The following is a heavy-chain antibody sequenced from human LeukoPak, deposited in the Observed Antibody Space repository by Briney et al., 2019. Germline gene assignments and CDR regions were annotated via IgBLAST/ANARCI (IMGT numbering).Heavy chain of an antibody. V-gene: IGHV3-23*01. D-gene: IGHD6-13*01. Sequence: PGGSLRLSCAASRFTFSTYAMSWVRQAPGKGLEWVSTISGSGGSTYYADSVKGRFTISRDNSKNTLYLQMNSLRAEDTAVYYCAKWKYSSSWLDYWGQGTLVTVSS. J-gene: IGHJ4*02. CDR1: RFTFSTYA. CDR2: ISGSGGST. CDR3: AKWKYSSSWLDY.